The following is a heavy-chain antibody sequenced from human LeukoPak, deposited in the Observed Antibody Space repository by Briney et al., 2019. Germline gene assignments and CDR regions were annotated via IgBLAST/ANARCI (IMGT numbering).Heavy chain of an antibody. D-gene: IGHD6-6*01. V-gene: IGHV4-59*01. Sequence: KSSETLSLTCTVSGASISSYYWSWIRQTPGEGLEWIGHIYYSGSTSYNHSLKSRVTISIDTSKNQFSLKLSSVTAADTAVYYCAREYSSSSGHFDFWGQGTLVTVSS. CDR1: GASISSYY. CDR3: AREYSSSSGHFDF. J-gene: IGHJ4*02. CDR2: IYYSGST.